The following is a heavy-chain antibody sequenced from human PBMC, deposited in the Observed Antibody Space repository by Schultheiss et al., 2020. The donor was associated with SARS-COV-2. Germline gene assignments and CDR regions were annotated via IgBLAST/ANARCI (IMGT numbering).Heavy chain of an antibody. J-gene: IGHJ4*02. CDR2: IWYDGSNK. CDR3: ATSEAVAYPFDY. CDR1: GFTFSSYG. D-gene: IGHD6-19*01. V-gene: IGHV3-33*08. Sequence: GGSLRLSCAASGFTFSSYGMHWVRQAPGKGLEWVAVIWYDGSNKYYADSVKGRFTISRDNSKNTLYLQMNSLRAEDTAVYYCATSEAVAYPFDYWGQGTLVTVSS.